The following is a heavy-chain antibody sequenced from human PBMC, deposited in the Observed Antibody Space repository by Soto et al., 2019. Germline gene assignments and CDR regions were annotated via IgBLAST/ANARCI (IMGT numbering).Heavy chain of an antibody. CDR2: ISGGGGGT. Sequence: PGGSLRLSCSASGFIFSNYAMSWIRQAPGKGLEWVSSISGGGGGTHYADSVKGRFTISADKSISTAYLQWSSLKASDTAMYYCARQTNTAIYETRYYYYGMDVWGQGTTVTVSS. CDR3: ARQTNTAIYETRYYYYGMDV. CDR1: GFIFSNYA. D-gene: IGHD5-18*01. J-gene: IGHJ6*02. V-gene: IGHV3-23*01.